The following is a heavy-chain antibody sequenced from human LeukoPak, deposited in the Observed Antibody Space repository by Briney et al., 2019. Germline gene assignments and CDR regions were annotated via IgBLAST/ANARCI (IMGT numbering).Heavy chain of an antibody. Sequence: SETLALTCTVSGGSISSYYWSWIRQPPGKGLEWIGYIYYSGSTNYNPSLKSRVTMSVDTSKNQFSLKLSSVTAADTAVYYCASGGYSYGYSGSGNGFAFDIWGQGTMVTVSS. D-gene: IGHD5-18*01. CDR1: GGSISSYY. CDR3: ASGGYSYGYSGSGNGFAFDI. J-gene: IGHJ3*02. CDR2: IYYSGST. V-gene: IGHV4-59*12.